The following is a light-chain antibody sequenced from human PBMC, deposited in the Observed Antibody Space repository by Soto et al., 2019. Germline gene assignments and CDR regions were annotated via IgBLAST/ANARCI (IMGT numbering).Light chain of an antibody. Sequence: QSVLTQPASVSGSPVQSITISCTGTSSDVGAYDYVSWYQQHPDKAPKLMIYEVSNRPSGVSNRFSGSKSVNTATLTISGLQADDEADYYCSSYTSSSPRVFGTGTKVTV. CDR2: EVS. J-gene: IGLJ1*01. V-gene: IGLV2-14*03. CDR3: SSYTSSSPRV. CDR1: SSDVGAYDY.